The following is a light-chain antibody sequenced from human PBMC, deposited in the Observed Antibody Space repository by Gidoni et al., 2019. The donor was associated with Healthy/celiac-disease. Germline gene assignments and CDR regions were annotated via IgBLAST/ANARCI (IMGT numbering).Light chain of an antibody. J-gene: IGKJ2*01. Sequence: DIVMTQSPLSLPVTPGEPASISCRSSQSLRHSNGYNYLDWYLQKPEQSPQLLIYLGSNRASGVPDRFSGSGSGTDFTLKISRVEAEDVGVYYCMQALQTPNTFGQGTKLEIK. CDR3: MQALQTPNT. CDR2: LGS. CDR1: QSLRHSNGYNY. V-gene: IGKV2-28*01.